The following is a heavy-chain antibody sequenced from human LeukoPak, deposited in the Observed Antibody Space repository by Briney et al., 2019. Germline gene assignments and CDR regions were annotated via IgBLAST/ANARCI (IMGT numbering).Heavy chain of an antibody. V-gene: IGHV4-4*07. D-gene: IGHD3-9*01. J-gene: IGHJ6*02. CDR3: ARFSMKVGWLYYYGMDV. CDR2: ISSTGNT. CDR1: GGSISPYF. Sequence: SETLSLTCTVSGGSISPYFWSWIRQPAGKGLEYLGRISSTGNTNYNPSLRSRVTMSVDTSKNQFSLNLRFVTAADTAVYYCARFSMKVGWLYYYGMDVWGQGTTVTVSS.